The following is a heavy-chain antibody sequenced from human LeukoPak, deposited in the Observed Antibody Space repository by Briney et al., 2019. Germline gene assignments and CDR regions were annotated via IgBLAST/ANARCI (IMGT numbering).Heavy chain of an antibody. Sequence: PGGSLRLSCAASGFTFSSYSMNWVRQAPGKGLEWVSYISSSSSTIYYADSVKGRFTISRDNAKNSLYLQMNSLRAEDTAVYYCARDQILWFGEFAFDYWGQGTLVTVSS. D-gene: IGHD3-10*01. V-gene: IGHV3-48*04. CDR1: GFTFSSYS. CDR2: ISSSSSTI. J-gene: IGHJ4*02. CDR3: ARDQILWFGEFAFDY.